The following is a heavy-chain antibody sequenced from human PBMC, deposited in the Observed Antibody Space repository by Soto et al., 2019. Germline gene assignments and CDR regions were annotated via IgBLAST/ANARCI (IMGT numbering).Heavy chain of an antibody. CDR3: AKGGGIVVVPAAIGAPQPSTYYFDY. V-gene: IGHV3-23*01. J-gene: IGHJ4*02. CDR1: GFTFSSYA. CDR2: ISGSGGST. Sequence: GGSLRLSCAASGFTFSSYAMSWVRQAPGKGLEWVSAISGSGGSTYYADSVKGRFTISRDNSKNTLYLQMNSLRAEDTAVYYCAKGGGIVVVPAAIGAPQPSTYYFDYWGQGTLVTVSS. D-gene: IGHD2-2*02.